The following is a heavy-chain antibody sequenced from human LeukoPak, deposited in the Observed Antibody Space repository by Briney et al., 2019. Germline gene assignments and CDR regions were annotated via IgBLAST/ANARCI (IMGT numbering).Heavy chain of an antibody. J-gene: IGHJ4*02. CDR3: AAGGGGWYLVDY. CDR1: GFTFDDFA. CDR2: ISGDGSGT. Sequence: GGSLRLSCAASGFTFDDFAMQWVRQTPGKGLEWVSLISGDGSGTYYVDSVKGRFTISRDSSKNSLYLQMNILRTEDSALYYCAAGGGGWYLVDYWGQGTLVTVSS. V-gene: IGHV3-43*02. D-gene: IGHD6-19*01.